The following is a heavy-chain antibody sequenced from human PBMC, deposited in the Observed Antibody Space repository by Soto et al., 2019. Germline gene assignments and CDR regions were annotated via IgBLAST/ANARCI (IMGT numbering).Heavy chain of an antibody. CDR1: GGSVSSNSYS. J-gene: IGHJ6*02. CDR3: ARLNGYCISTNCHSYYGIDA. Sequence: SETLSLTCTVSGGSVSSNSYSWGWVRQSPGKGLEWIGTIYSSENTYYNPSLLSRVTISVDTSKNEFSLRLSSVTAADTAVYYCARLNGYCISTNCHSYYGIDAWGQGTTVT. D-gene: IGHD2-2*03. CDR2: IYSSENT. V-gene: IGHV4-39*01.